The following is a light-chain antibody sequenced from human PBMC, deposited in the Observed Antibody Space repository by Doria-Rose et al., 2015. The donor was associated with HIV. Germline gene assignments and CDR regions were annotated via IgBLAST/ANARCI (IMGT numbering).Light chain of an antibody. V-gene: IGKV3-20*01. CDR3: HQYGTAWT. CDR2: EGS. J-gene: IGKJ1*01. CDR1: QSFSSTY. Sequence: TQSPGTLSLSPGERATLSCRASQSFSSTYLAWYQQKPGQAPSLLIYEGSTRATGIPDRLSASGSGTDFTLTITRLEPEDFALYYCHQYGTAWTFGQGAKVEI.